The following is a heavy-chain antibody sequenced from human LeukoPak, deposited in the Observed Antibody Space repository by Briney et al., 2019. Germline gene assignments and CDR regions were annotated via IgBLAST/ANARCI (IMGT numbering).Heavy chain of an antibody. V-gene: IGHV4-59*12. D-gene: IGHD6-13*01. CDR2: IYYTGST. CDR3: ARDGYSSSWSD. CDR1: GGSINNYY. Sequence: PSETLSLTCTVSGGSINNYYWSWVRQPPGAGLEWLAYIYYTGSTNYNPSLKSRVTMSVDTSKNQFSLKLSSVTAADTAVYYCARDGYSSSWSDWGQGTLVTVSS. J-gene: IGHJ4*02.